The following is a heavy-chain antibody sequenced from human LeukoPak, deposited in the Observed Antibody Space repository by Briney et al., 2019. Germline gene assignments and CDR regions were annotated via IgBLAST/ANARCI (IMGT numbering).Heavy chain of an antibody. CDR2: IYTGGNT. J-gene: IGHJ4*02. CDR3: ARDEVKSYLSLPFDF. Sequence: GGSLRLSCAASGFTVSTNYMSWVRQAPGKGLEWVAVIYTGGNTDYAESVEGRFTISRHNSKNTLYLQMNSLRADDTAVYYCARDEVKSYLSLPFDFWGQGTLVTVSS. CDR1: GFTVSTNY. D-gene: IGHD1-26*01. V-gene: IGHV3-53*04.